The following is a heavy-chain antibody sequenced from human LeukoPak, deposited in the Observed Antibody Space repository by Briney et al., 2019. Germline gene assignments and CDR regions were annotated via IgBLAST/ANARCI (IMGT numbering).Heavy chain of an antibody. V-gene: IGHV1-58*01. CDR2: IVVGSGNT. CDR3: AAEVRRQQLVFADDY. J-gene: IGHJ4*02. D-gene: IGHD6-13*01. CDR1: GFTFTSSA. Sequence: GASVKVSCKASGFTFTSSAVQWVRQARGQRLEWIGWIVVGSGNTNYAQKFQERVTITRDISTSTAYMELSSLRSEDTAVYYCAAEVRRQQLVFADDYWGQGTLVTVSS.